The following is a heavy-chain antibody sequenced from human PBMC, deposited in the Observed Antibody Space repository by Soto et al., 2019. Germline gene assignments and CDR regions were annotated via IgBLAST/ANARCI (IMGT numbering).Heavy chain of an antibody. CDR1: GFGFSTHA. CDR3: AKGFDYGDTTHIDH. Sequence: GGSLRLSCAASGFGFSTHALSWVRQAPGKGLEWLSSITNTGITTHYADSVKGRFTISRENSRNTLHLQMNNLRVDDTAVYYCAKGFDYGDTTHIDHWGQGTLVTVSS. J-gene: IGHJ4*02. D-gene: IGHD4-17*01. V-gene: IGHV3-23*01. CDR2: ITNTGITT.